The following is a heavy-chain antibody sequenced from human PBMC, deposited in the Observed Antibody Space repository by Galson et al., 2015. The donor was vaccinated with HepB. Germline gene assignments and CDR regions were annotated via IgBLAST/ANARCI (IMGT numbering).Heavy chain of an antibody. V-gene: IGHV1-8*01. CDR1: GSTFTNYD. J-gene: IGHJ4*02. CDR2: INPSSGNT. CDR3: ANLVIDS. Sequence: SVKVSCKASGSTFTNYDINWVRQAAGQGLEWMGWINPSSGNTGYAQKFQGRVSMTSDTSISTAYMELSSLRSEDTAMYYCANLVIDSWGQGTLVTVSS.